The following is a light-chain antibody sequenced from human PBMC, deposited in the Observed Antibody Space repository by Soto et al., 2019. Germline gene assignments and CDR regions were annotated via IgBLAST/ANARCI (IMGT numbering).Light chain of an antibody. V-gene: IGLV7-43*01. CDR1: TGAVTSGYY. J-gene: IGLJ2*01. CDR2: GTT. Sequence: QAVVTQEPSLTVSPGGTVTLTCASNTGAVTSGYYPNWFQQKPGQAPRSLIYGTTNKHSWTPARFSGSLLGGKAALTLSGVQPEDEAEYYCLLYYGGTQGVFGGRTKLTVL. CDR3: LLYYGGTQGV.